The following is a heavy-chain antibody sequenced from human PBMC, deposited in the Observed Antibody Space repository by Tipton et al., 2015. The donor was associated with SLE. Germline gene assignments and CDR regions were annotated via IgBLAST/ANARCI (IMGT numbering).Heavy chain of an antibody. CDR1: GGSISSYY. D-gene: IGHD6-13*01. Sequence: GLVKPSETLSLTCTVSGGSISSYYWSWIRQPPGKGLEWIGYIYYSGSTNYNPSLKSRVTISVDTSKNQFSLKLSSVTAADTAVYYCARGGSSWDPGDYWGQGTLVTVSS. V-gene: IGHV4-59*01. J-gene: IGHJ4*02. CDR2: IYYSGST. CDR3: ARGGSSWDPGDY.